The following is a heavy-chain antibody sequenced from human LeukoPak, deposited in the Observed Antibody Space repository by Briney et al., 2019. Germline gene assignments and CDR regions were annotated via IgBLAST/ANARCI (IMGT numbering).Heavy chain of an antibody. V-gene: IGHV3-15*01. CDR2: XKSKTDGGTT. D-gene: IGHD4-17*01. CDR3: TTRFIDDYGDYLLDY. Sequence: GGSLRLSCAASGFTFSNAWMSWVRQAPGKGLEXXXXXKSKTDGGTTDYAAPVKGRFTISRDDSKNTLYLQMNSLKTEDTAVYYCTTRFIDDYGDYLLDYWGQGTLVTVSS. J-gene: IGHJ4*02. CDR1: GFTFSNAW.